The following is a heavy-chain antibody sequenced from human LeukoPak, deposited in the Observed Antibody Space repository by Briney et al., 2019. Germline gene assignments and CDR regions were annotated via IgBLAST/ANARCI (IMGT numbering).Heavy chain of an antibody. CDR1: GFTFSSYS. V-gene: IGHV3-21*01. CDR2: ISSSSSYI. CDR3: ARARYCSSTSCWGFDY. J-gene: IGHJ4*02. Sequence: GGPLRLSCAASGFTFSSYSMNWVRQAPGKGLEWVSSISSSSSYIYYADSVKGRFTISRDNAKNSLYLQMNSLRAEDTAVYYCARARYCSSTSCWGFDYWGQGTLVTVSS. D-gene: IGHD2-2*01.